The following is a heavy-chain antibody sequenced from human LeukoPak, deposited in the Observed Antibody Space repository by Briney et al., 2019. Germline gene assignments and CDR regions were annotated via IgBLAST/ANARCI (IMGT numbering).Heavy chain of an antibody. D-gene: IGHD1-1*01. V-gene: IGHV4-59*01. CDR2: IYYSGST. CDR3: ARGGFLDPFDP. J-gene: IGHJ5*02. Sequence: KPSETLSLTCTVSGGSISSYYWSWIRQPPGKGLEWIGYIYYSGSTNYNPSLKSRVTISVDPSKNQFSLKLRSVTAADTAAYYCARGGFLDPFDPWGRGTLVTVSS. CDR1: GGSISSYY.